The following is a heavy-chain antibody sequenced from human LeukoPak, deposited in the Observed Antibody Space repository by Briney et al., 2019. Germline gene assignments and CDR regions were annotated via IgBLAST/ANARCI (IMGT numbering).Heavy chain of an antibody. CDR1: GFTFTSDA. D-gene: IGHD6-19*01. CDR3: AKCSTSAYTTGWCNWIDP. J-gene: IGHJ5*02. V-gene: IGHV3-23*01. Sequence: PGGSLRLSCVASGFTFTSDAMNWVRQAPGKGLEWVSSTVSRGTTQYADPVKGRFTVSRDTSKNTLYLRMNSLRADDTAVYYCAKCSTSAYTTGWCNWIDPWGQGTLVTVSS. CDR2: TVSRGTT.